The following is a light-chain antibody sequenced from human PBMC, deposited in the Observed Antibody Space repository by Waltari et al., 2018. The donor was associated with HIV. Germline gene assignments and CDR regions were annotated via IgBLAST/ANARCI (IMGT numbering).Light chain of an antibody. CDR1: SSDVGAYDY. J-gene: IGLJ2*01. CDR3: SSYAGSNNLI. V-gene: IGLV2-8*01. CDR2: DVT. Sequence: QSALTQPLSASGSPGQSVAISCTGTSSDVGAYDYVPWYQHHPGKAPKLILYDVTKRPSGVPDRFSGSKSGSTASLTVSGLQAEDEADYYCSSYAGSNNLIFGGGTKLTVL.